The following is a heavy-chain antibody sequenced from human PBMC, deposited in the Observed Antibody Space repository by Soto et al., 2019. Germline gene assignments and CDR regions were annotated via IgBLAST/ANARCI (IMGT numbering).Heavy chain of an antibody. J-gene: IGHJ6*02. CDR3: ARDRARYYFYALDV. V-gene: IGHV3-33*01. CDR1: GFIFRTSG. Sequence: QVQLVESGGGVVQPGRSLRLSCTASGFIFRTSGLHWVRQAPGKGLEWVAVIWYDGTSKYYADSVKGRFTISRDNSKNTLYLQMDSLTADDTAMYYCARDRARYYFYALDVWGQGTTVTVSS. CDR2: IWYDGTSK.